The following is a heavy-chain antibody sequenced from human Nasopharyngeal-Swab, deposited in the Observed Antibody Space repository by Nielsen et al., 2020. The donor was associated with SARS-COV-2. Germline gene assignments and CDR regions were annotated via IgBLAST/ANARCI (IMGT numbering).Heavy chain of an antibody. D-gene: IGHD2-21*01. CDR2: INPRSGDT. V-gene: IGHV1-2*06. J-gene: IGHJ4*02. CDR1: GYTFSDYY. CDR3: TRGGWESDRNFLDF. Sequence: ASVKVSCKPSGYTFSDYYIHWVRQAPGQGLEWMGRINPRSGDTDYAQSFQGRVTMTRDTSISTAYMELNSLRSDDTAVFFCTRGGWESDRNFLDFWGQGALVTVSS.